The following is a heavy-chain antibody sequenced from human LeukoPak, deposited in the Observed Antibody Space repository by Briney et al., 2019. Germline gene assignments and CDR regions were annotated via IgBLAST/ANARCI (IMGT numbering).Heavy chain of an antibody. J-gene: IGHJ5*02. Sequence: PSQTLSLTCADTRNSVRSDNRGGLGQPPGNRLEWIGSIYYSGSTYYNPSLKSRVTISVDTSKNQFSLKLSSVTAADTAVYYCARSVYGSFDPWGQGTLVTVSS. CDR2: IYYSGST. D-gene: IGHD5/OR15-5a*01. CDR1: RNSVRSDN. CDR3: ARSVYGSFDP. V-gene: IGHV4-38-2*01.